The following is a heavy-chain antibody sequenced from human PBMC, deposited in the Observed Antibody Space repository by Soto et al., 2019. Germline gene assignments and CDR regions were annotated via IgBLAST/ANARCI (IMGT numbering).Heavy chain of an antibody. CDR2: IYYSGAT. V-gene: IGHV4-31*03. CDR3: SRAGYKYNGMDV. Sequence: QVQLQESGPGLVNPSQTFSLTCTVSGDSINTGDYYWSWVRHHPVSGLEWIGYIYYSGATSYNPYLKGRVTILLDTSENQFSLRLSSVTAADPAVYYCSRAGYKYNGMDVWGQGTTVTVSS. CDR1: GDSINTGDYY. D-gene: IGHD1-1*01. J-gene: IGHJ6*02.